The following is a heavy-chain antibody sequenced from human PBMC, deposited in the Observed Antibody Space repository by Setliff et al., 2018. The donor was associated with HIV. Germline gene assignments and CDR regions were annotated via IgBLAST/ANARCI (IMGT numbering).Heavy chain of an antibody. V-gene: IGHV4-34*01. CDR1: GGSFSDYS. J-gene: IGHJ4*01. CDR2: ITQSGTT. CDR3: ARQRADCSGGSCYGY. D-gene: IGHD2-15*01. Sequence: KTSETLSLTCAVYGGSFSDYSWNWIRQTPEKGLEWIAEITQSGTTNYNPSLRGRVTIALGTSKNHFSLNLRSVTAADTSMYYCARQRADCSGGSCYGYWGQGTLVTVSS.